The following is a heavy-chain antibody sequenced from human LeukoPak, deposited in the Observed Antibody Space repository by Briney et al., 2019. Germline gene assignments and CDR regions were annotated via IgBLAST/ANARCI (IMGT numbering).Heavy chain of an antibody. D-gene: IGHD6-13*01. CDR3: ATKAAAGRGFDY. J-gene: IGHJ4*02. CDR1: GYTFTSYY. CDR2: INPSGGST. Sequence: ASVKVSCKASGYTFTSYYMHWVRQAPGQGLEWMGIINPSGGSTSYAQKFQGRVTMTRDMSTSTVYMELSSLRSEDTAVYYCATKAAAGRGFDYWGQGTLVTVSS. V-gene: IGHV1-46*01.